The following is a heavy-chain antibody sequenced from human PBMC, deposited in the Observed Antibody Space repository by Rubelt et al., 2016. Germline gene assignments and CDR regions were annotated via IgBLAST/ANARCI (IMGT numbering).Heavy chain of an antibody. V-gene: IGHV4-31*03. CDR3: ARDSGSRIFDY. Sequence: QVQLQESGPGLVKPSQTLSLTCTVSGGSISSGGYYWSWIRQHPGKGLEWIGSISYSGSTYYTPSLKGRVTISVDTSKNQFSLKLSSVTAADTAVYYCARDSGSRIFDYWGQGTLVTVSS. J-gene: IGHJ4*02. CDR1: GGSISSGGYY. D-gene: IGHD2/OR15-2a*01. CDR2: ISYSGST.